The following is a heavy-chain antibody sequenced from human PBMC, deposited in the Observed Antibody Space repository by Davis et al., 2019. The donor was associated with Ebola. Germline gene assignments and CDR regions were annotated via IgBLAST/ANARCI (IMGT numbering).Heavy chain of an antibody. CDR1: GFTFSSYA. Sequence: GESLKISCAASGFTFSSYAMHWVRQAPGKGLEWVSSISSSSSYIYYADSVKGRFTISRDNAKNSLYLQMNSLRAEDTAVYYCARDRLTTVDYWGQGTLVTVSS. J-gene: IGHJ4*02. V-gene: IGHV3-21*01. CDR2: ISSSSSYI. CDR3: ARDRLTTVDY. D-gene: IGHD4-17*01.